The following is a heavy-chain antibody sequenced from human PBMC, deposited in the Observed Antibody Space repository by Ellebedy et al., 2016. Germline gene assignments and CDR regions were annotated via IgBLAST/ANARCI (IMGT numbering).Heavy chain of an antibody. Sequence: GESLKISCAASGFTFSSYAMSWVRQAPGKGLEWVSAISGSGGSTYYADSVKGRFTISRDNSKNTLYLQMNSLRAEDTAVYYCAKDWGSITIFGVVNWFDPWGQGTLVTVSS. CDR3: AKDWGSITIFGVVNWFDP. CDR1: GFTFSSYA. D-gene: IGHD3-3*01. J-gene: IGHJ5*02. V-gene: IGHV3-23*01. CDR2: ISGSGGST.